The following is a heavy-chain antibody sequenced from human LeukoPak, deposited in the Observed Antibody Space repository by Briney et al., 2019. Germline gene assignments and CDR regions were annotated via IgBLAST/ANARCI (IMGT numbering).Heavy chain of an antibody. V-gene: IGHV3-9*01. CDR3: AKAKRNSDYLFDY. Sequence: GGSLRLSCVASGFTFDDYVMHWVRQAPGKGLEWVSSIGWNNDKILYADSVKGRFTISRDNAGRSLFLQMNSLRPEDTAFYYCAKAKRNSDYLFDYWGQGTLVAVSS. J-gene: IGHJ4*02. CDR2: IGWNNDKI. D-gene: IGHD5-12*01. CDR1: GFTFDDYV.